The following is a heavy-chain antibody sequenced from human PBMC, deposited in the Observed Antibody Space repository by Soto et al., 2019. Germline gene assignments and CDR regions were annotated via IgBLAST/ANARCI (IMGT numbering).Heavy chain of an antibody. CDR1: GGSISSGGYY. D-gene: IGHD3-10*01. Sequence: QVQLQESGPGLVKPSQTLSLTCTVSGGSISSGGYYWSWIRQHPGKGLEWIGYIYYSGSTYYTPSLKSRVTISVATSXXXXXXXXXXXXXXXXXXXXXXXEXXIWGQGTLVTV. CDR2: IYYSGST. CDR3: XXXEXXI. V-gene: IGHV4-31*03. J-gene: IGHJ4*02.